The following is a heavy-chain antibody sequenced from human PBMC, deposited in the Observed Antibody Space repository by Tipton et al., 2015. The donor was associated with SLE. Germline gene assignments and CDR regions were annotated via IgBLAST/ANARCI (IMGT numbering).Heavy chain of an antibody. D-gene: IGHD3-3*01. Sequence: TLSLTCTVSGDSISSGFYWGWIRQSPGKGLEWIGTVYHTGDTYYSPSLKSRVTISVDTSKNQFSLKLSSVIAADTAVYYCARRYDFWSGYYSHWGQGTLVTVSS. CDR1: GDSISSGFY. CDR3: ARRYDFWSGYYSH. V-gene: IGHV4-38-2*02. CDR2: VYHTGDT. J-gene: IGHJ4*02.